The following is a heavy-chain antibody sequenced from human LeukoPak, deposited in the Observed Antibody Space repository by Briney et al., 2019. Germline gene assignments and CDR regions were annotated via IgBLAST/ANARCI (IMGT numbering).Heavy chain of an antibody. CDR1: GFTFSSYG. CDR2: ISGSGGST. D-gene: IGHD3-10*01. Sequence: GGSLRLSCAASGFTFSSYGMSWVRQAPGKGLEWVSAISGSGGSTYYADSVKGRFTISRDNSKNTLYLQMNSLRAEDTAVYYCAQSSYGSGSYFVDYWGQGTLVTVSS. J-gene: IGHJ4*02. V-gene: IGHV3-23*01. CDR3: AQSSYGSGSYFVDY.